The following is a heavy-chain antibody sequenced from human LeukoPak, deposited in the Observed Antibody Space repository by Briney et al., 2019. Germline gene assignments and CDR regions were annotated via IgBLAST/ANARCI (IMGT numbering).Heavy chain of an antibody. D-gene: IGHD5-12*01. J-gene: IGHJ6*02. V-gene: IGHV4-59*08. CDR2: IYYSGST. CDR1: GGSISSYY. Sequence: SETLSLTCTVSGGSISSYYWSWIRQPPGKGLEWIGYIYYSGSTNYNPSLKSRVTISVDTSKNQFSLKLSPVTAADTAVYYCARQIGGYDTTYYYGMDVWGQGTTVTVSS. CDR3: ARQIGGYDTTYYYGMDV.